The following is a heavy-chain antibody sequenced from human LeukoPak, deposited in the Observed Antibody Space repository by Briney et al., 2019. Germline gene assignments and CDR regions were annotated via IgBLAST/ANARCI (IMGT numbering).Heavy chain of an antibody. Sequence: SETLSLTCTVSGGSISGSSYYWGWIRQPPGKGLEWIGSIYYSGSTYYNPSLKSRVTISVDTSKNQFSLKLSSVTAADTAVYYCASHPTYYYGSGSYYPDNWFDPWGQEPWSPSPQ. V-gene: IGHV4-39*01. CDR3: ASHPTYYYGSGSYYPDNWFDP. D-gene: IGHD3-10*01. CDR2: IYYSGST. CDR1: GGSISGSSYY. J-gene: IGHJ5*02.